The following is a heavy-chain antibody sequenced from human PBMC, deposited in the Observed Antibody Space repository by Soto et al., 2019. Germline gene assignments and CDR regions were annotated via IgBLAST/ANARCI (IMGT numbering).Heavy chain of an antibody. J-gene: IGHJ5*02. Sequence: SETLSLTCTVSGGSTSSSYYWSWIRQPPGKGLEWIGYIYYSGSTNYNPSLKSRVTISVDTSKNQFSLKLSSVTAADTAVYYCARVSVLRYFDWFNNWFDPWGQGTLVTVSS. CDR1: GGSTSSSYY. D-gene: IGHD3-9*01. V-gene: IGHV4-61*01. CDR3: ARVSVLRYFDWFNNWFDP. CDR2: IYYSGST.